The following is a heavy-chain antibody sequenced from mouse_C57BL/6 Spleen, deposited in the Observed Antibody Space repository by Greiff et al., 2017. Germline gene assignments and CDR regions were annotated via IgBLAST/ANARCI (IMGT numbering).Heavy chain of an antibody. J-gene: IGHJ4*01. Sequence: QVQLKQPGAELVKPGASVKLSCKASGYTFTSYWMHWVKQRPGRGLAWIGRIDPNSGGTKYNEKFKGKATLTVDKPSSTTYMKLSSLSSQGTSVDYCASGGFYSSSYGYAMDYWGQGTSVTVSS. CDR2: IDPNSGGT. CDR3: ASGGFYSSSYGYAMDY. V-gene: IGHV1-72*01. D-gene: IGHD1-1*01. CDR1: GYTFTSYW.